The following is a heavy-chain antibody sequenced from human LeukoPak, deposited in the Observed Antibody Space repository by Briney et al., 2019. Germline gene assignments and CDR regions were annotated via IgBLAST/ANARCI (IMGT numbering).Heavy chain of an antibody. J-gene: IGHJ4*02. CDR2: IYTRGST. Sequence: SETLSLTCTVSGGSISSGSYYWSWIRQPAGKGLEWIGRIYTRGSTNYNPSLKSRVTISVDTSKNQFSLKLSSVTAADTAVYYCARDVKYYDILTGYYTEYYFDYWGQGTLVTVSS. D-gene: IGHD3-9*01. CDR1: GGSISSGSYY. CDR3: ARDVKYYDILTGYYTEYYFDY. V-gene: IGHV4-61*02.